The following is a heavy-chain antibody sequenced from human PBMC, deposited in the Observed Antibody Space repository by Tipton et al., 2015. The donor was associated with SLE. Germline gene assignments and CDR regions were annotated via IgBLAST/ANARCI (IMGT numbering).Heavy chain of an antibody. J-gene: IGHJ6*02. CDR1: GFTFSSYS. V-gene: IGHV3-21*01. CDR3: AKSGDYYYGMDV. D-gene: IGHD3-10*01. Sequence: GSLRLSCAASGFTFSSYSMNWVRQAPGKGLEWVSSISSSSSYIYYADSVKGRFTISRDNAKNSLYLQMNSLRAEDTAVYYCAKSGDYYYGMDVWGQGTTVTVSS. CDR2: ISSSSSYI.